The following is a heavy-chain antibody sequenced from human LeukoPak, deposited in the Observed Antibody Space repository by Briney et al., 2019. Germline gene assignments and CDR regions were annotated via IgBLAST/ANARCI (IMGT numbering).Heavy chain of an antibody. Sequence: GGSLRLSCAASGFSFSAYWMTWVRQAPGTGLEWVATINPAGTETYYVDPVKGRFTVSRDNAKNLLYLQMNSLRAEDTAVYHRARFGYVAAVDVWGQGTLVTVSS. V-gene: IGHV3-7*01. CDR2: INPAGTET. CDR1: GFSFSAYW. D-gene: IGHD2-15*01. CDR3: ARFGYVAAVDV. J-gene: IGHJ4*02.